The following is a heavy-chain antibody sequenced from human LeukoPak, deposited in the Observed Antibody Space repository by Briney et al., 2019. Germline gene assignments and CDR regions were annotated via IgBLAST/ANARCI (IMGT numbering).Heavy chain of an antibody. CDR3: ARASGSIRYSFDY. V-gene: IGHV3-7*01. CDR1: GFSFSTYW. D-gene: IGHD3-9*01. CDR2: IKLDGSEV. Sequence: PGGSLRLSCAASGFSFSTYWMSWVRQAPGKGLEWVANIKLDGSEVYYVDSVKGRFTISRDNAKNSLFLQMNSLRAEDSAVYYCARASGSIRYSFDYWGQGTLVAVSS. J-gene: IGHJ4*02.